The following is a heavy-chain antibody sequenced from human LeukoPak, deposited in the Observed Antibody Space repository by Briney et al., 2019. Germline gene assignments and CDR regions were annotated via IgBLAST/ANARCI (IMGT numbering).Heavy chain of an antibody. CDR2: INHSGST. V-gene: IGHV4-34*01. Sequence: PSETLSLTCAVYGGSFSGYYWSWIRQPPGKGPEWIGEINHSGSTNYNPSLKSRVTISVDTSKNQFSLKLSSVTAADTAVYYCARASAYSGYETIDYWGQGTLVTVSS. CDR1: GGSFSGYY. CDR3: ARASAYSGYETIDY. J-gene: IGHJ4*02. D-gene: IGHD5-12*01.